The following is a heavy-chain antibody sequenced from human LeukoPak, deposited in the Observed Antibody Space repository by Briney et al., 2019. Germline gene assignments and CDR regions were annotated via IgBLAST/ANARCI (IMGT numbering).Heavy chain of an antibody. J-gene: IGHJ4*02. D-gene: IGHD3-10*01. V-gene: IGHV3-21*01. CDR2: ISSSSSYI. CDR1: GFTFSSYS. CDR3: AVVRGVISPFDY. Sequence: GGSLRLSCAASGFTFSSYSMNWVRQAPGKGLEWVSSISSSSSYIYYADSVKGRFTISRDNAKNSLYLQMNSLRAEDTAVYYCAVVRGVISPFDYWGQGTLVTVSS.